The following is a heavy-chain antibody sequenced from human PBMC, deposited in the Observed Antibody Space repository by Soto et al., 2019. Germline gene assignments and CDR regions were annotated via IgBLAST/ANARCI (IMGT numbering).Heavy chain of an antibody. Sequence: SETLSLTCSVSGASIMSGGYYWSWLRQSPGKGLEWIGHIYYTGSTFYSPSLKSRLTISPDTSKNQFSLDLRSVTAADTAMYYCARIEMASIKWGRGTLVTVSS. J-gene: IGHJ4*02. CDR2: IYYTGST. V-gene: IGHV4-31*03. CDR3: ARIEMASIK. CDR1: GASIMSGGYY.